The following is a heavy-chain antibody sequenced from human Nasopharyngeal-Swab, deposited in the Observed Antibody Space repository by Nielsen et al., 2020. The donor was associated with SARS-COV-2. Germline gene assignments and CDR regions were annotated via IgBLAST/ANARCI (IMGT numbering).Heavy chain of an antibody. CDR2: IKSKTDGGTT. J-gene: IGHJ1*01. V-gene: IGHV3-15*01. D-gene: IGHD3-22*01. Sequence: WIRQPPGKGLEWVGRIKSKTDGGTTDYAAPVKGRFTISRDDSKNTLYPRMNSLKTEDTAVYYCTTALNPLYYYDSSGYYSPGAEYFQHWGQGTPVTVSS. CDR3: TTALNPLYYYDSSGYYSPGAEYFQH.